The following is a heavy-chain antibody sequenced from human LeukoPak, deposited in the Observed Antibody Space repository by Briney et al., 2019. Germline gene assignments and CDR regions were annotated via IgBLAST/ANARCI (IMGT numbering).Heavy chain of an antibody. Sequence: ASVKVSCKASGYTFTGYYMHWVRQAPGQGLEWMEWINPNSGGTNYAQKFQGRVTMTRDTSISTAYMELSRLRSDDTAVYYCARDVKCSSTSCYGLYYYYMDVWGKGTTVTVSS. CDR3: ARDVKCSSTSCYGLYYYYMDV. J-gene: IGHJ6*03. CDR1: GYTFTGYY. D-gene: IGHD2-2*01. V-gene: IGHV1-2*02. CDR2: INPNSGGT.